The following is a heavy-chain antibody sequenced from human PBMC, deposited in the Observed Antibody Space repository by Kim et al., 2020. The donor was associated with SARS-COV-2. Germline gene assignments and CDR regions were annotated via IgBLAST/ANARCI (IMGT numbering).Heavy chain of an antibody. CDR2: RSTF. CDR3: ARNIPDY. Sequence: RSTFYYAGSVKGRFTISRANAKNSLYLQMNSLRDEDTAMYYCARNIPDYWGQGTLVTVSS. J-gene: IGHJ4*02. V-gene: IGHV3-48*02.